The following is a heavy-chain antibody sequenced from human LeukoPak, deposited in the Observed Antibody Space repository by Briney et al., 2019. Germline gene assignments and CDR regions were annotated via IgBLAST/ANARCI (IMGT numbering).Heavy chain of an antibody. CDR3: ARDPNGNYIGAFDM. D-gene: IGHD4-17*01. CDR1: GFTFSTYA. CDR2: ITAGSDTA. J-gene: IGHJ3*02. Sequence: PGGSLRLSCIASGFTFSTYAMMWVRQTPGKGLEWVSAITAGSDTAQYADSAKGRFTISRDDSQHTLFLQMNSLRAEDTAVYYCARDPNGNYIGAFDMWGPGTIVTVSS. V-gene: IGHV3-23*01.